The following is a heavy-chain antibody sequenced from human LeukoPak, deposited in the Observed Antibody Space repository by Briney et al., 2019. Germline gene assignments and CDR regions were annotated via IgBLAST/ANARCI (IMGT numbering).Heavy chain of an antibody. CDR3: ARHRDYYDT. D-gene: IGHD3-22*01. V-gene: IGHV4-59*08. J-gene: IGHJ4*01. Sequence: KPSETLSLTCTVSGASINNNFWTWIRQPQRKRLEWIGYIYSSGSANYNPSLKIRVIISGDTSKNQISLNLTSVTAADTAVYFCARHRDYYDTWGHGTLVTVSS. CDR2: IYSSGSA. CDR1: GASINNNF.